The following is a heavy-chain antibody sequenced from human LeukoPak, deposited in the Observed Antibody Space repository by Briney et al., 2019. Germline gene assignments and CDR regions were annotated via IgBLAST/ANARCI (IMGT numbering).Heavy chain of an antibody. J-gene: IGHJ2*01. D-gene: IGHD6-13*01. V-gene: IGHV4-59*01. Sequence: SETLSLTCTVSGGSIRSYYWSWIRQPPGKGLDWIGYIFYSGGANYNPSLKSRVTISVDTSKNQFSLKLTSVTAADTAVYYCARVYYSNSYDYWYFDLWGRGTLVTVSS. CDR1: GGSIRSYY. CDR2: IFYSGGA. CDR3: ARVYYSNSYDYWYFDL.